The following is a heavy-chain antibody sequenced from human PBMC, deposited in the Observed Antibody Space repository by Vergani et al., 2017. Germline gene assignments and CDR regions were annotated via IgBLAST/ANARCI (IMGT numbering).Heavy chain of an antibody. V-gene: IGHV4-34*01. CDR2: INHSGST. CDR1: GGSFSGYY. J-gene: IGHJ6*02. CDR3: ERDRGGWTNYYYYGMDV. Sequence: QVQLQQWGAGLLKPSETLSLTCAVYGGSFSGYYWSWIRQPPGKGLEWIGEINHSGSTNYNPSLKSRVTISVDTSKNQFSLKLSSVTAADTAVYYCERDRGGWTNYYYYGMDVWGQGTTVTVS. D-gene: IGHD6-19*01.